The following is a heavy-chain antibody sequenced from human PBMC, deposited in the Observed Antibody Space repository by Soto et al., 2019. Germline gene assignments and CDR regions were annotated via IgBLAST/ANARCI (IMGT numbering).Heavy chain of an antibody. CDR2: VSHIGSA. J-gene: IGHJ4*02. V-gene: IGHV4-4*07. Sequence: SETLSLTCSVSGASISTQSWSWIRQPVGKGLEWIGHVSHIGSADYSPSLKSRVTMSVDTSKNQFSLNLSSVSAADTAVYYCARYYWSLRYFDLWGQGTLVTVSS. CDR1: GASISTQS. CDR3: ARYYWSLRYFDL. D-gene: IGHD3-10*01.